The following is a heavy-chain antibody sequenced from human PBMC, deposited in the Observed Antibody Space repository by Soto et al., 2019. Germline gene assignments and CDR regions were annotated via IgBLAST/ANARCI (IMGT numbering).Heavy chain of an antibody. V-gene: IGHV3-9*01. J-gene: IGHJ4*02. Sequence: PGGSLRLSCAASGFTFDDYAIHWVRQAPGKGLEWVSGISWNSDTIGYADSVKGRFTISRDSAKNSVYLQMNSLRPEDTALYYCAKALPPGSFYKPLHYWGQGALVTVPS. D-gene: IGHD3-10*01. CDR3: AKALPPGSFYKPLHY. CDR2: ISWNSDTI. CDR1: GFTFDDYA.